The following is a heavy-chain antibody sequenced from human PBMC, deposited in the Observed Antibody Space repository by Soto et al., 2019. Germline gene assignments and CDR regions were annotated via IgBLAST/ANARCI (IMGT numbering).Heavy chain of an antibody. D-gene: IGHD2-15*01. CDR1: GGSISSYY. J-gene: IGHJ4*02. V-gene: IGHV4-59*08. CDR2: IYYSGST. CDR3: ARLRTGYCSGGSCYRFDY. Sequence: PSETLSLTCTVSGGSISSYYWSWIRQPPGKGLEWIGYIYYSGSTNYNPSLKSRVTISVDTSKNQFSLKLSSVTAADTAVYYCARLRTGYCSGGSCYRFDYWGQGTLVTVS.